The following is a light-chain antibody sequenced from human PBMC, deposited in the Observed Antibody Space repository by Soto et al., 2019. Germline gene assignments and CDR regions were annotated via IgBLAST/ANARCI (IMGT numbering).Light chain of an antibody. Sequence: EIVLSQSPCTLSLSPGERATLSCRASQSVSNNYLAWYQQKPGQAPRLLIYGASNRATGIPDRFSGSGSGTDFTLTISRLEPEDFAVYYCQQYGDSLLTFGGGTKVDIK. J-gene: IGKJ4*01. CDR1: QSVSNNY. CDR2: GAS. V-gene: IGKV3-20*01. CDR3: QQYGDSLLT.